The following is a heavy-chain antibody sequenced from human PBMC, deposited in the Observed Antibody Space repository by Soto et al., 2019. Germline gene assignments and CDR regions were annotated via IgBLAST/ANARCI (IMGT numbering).Heavy chain of an antibody. J-gene: IGHJ4*02. V-gene: IGHV1-46*01. CDR2: INPSGGST. D-gene: IGHD1-26*01. CDR3: ARVGGSHQDY. Sequence: ASVTVSCKACGYTFTSYYMHWVRQAPGQGLEWMGIINPSGGSTSYAQKFQGRVTMTRDTSTSTVYMELSSLRSEDTAVYYCARVGGSHQDYWGQGTLVTVSS. CDR1: GYTFTSYY.